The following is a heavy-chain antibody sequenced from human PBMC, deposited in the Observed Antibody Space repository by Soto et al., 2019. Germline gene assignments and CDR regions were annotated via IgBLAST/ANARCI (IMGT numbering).Heavy chain of an antibody. CDR2: INLSGST. CDR3: ARGRGYYGSGSYPIGTYFDY. J-gene: IGHJ4*02. CDR1: GGAFSDYY. V-gene: IGHV4-34*01. D-gene: IGHD3-10*01. Sequence: SETLSLTCAVYGGAFSDYYWTWSRQPPAKGKERNGVINLSGSTNYNQNLKIQVTISLATSKNQYSLKLSSMTTADTAKAYCARGRGYYGSGSYPIGTYFDYWGQGTLVTVSS.